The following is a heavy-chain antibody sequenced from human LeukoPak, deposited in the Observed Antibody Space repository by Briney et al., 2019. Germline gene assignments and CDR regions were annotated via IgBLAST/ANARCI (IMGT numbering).Heavy chain of an antibody. D-gene: IGHD5-18*01. J-gene: IGHJ5*02. V-gene: IGHV4-31*03. Sequence: PSETLSLTCTVSGGSISSGGHFWSWIRRHPGKGLEWIGYIYYSGSTYYNPSLKSRVTISVDTSKNQFSLKLTSVTAADTGVYYCARAPGYSNGYAFDPWGQGTLVSVSS. CDR1: GGSISSGGHF. CDR2: IYYSGST. CDR3: ARAPGYSNGYAFDP.